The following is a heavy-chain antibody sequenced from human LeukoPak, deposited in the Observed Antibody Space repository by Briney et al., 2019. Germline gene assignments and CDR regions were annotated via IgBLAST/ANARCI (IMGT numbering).Heavy chain of an antibody. Sequence: KPGGSLRLPCAASGFTFSSYSMNWVRQAPGKGLEWVSSISESSAHIYYADSIKGRFTISRDNAKSSLYLQMNSLRAEDTAVYYCARRYGDYFSGVYNWGQGTLVTVSS. CDR1: GFTFSSYS. D-gene: IGHD4-17*01. CDR2: ISESSAHI. CDR3: ARRYGDYFSGVYN. J-gene: IGHJ4*02. V-gene: IGHV3-21*01.